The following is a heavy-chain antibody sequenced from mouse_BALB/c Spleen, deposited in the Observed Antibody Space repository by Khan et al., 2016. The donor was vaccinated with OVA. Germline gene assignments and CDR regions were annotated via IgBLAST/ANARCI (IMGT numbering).Heavy chain of an antibody. V-gene: IGHV1-18*01. Sequence: EVQLQQSGPELVKPGDSMKISCKASGYSFTDYTMNWVKQSHGKNLEWIGLINPYNGASNYKQKFKGKSTLTVDKSSSTAYMELLSLTSEDSAVYYGARAGYGGFAFWGQGTLVTVSA. CDR3: ARAGYGGFAF. J-gene: IGHJ3*01. D-gene: IGHD1-2*01. CDR2: INPYNGAS. CDR1: GYSFTDYT.